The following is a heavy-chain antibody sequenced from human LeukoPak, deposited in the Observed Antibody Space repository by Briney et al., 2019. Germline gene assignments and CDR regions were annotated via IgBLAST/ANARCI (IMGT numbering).Heavy chain of an antibody. V-gene: IGHV3-30-3*01. J-gene: IGHJ3*02. D-gene: IGHD4-11*01. CDR1: GFTFSSYA. CDR2: ISYDGSNK. Sequence: GGSLRLSCAASGFTFSSYAMHWVRQAPGKGLEWVAVISYDGSNKYYADSVKGRFTISRDNAKNSLYLQMNSLRAEDTAVYYCARDRKINTVTDIWGQGTMVTVSS. CDR3: ARDRKINTVTDI.